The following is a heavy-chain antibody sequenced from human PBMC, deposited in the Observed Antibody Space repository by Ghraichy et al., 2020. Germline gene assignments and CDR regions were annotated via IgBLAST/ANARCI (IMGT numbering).Heavy chain of an antibody. Sequence: GGSLRLSCAASGFTFSSYRMHWARQGPGRGLMWVSYINSDGSGKTYADSVEGRFTISRDNAKNTLYLQMNSLRDEDTAVYYCVTDPIGGTNYWGQGTLVTVSS. V-gene: IGHV3-74*01. J-gene: IGHJ4*02. CDR1: GFTFSSYR. CDR3: VTDPIGGTNY. CDR2: INSDGSGK. D-gene: IGHD1-14*01.